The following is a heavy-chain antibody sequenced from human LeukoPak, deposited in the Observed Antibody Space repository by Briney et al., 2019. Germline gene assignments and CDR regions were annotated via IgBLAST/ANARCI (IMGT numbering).Heavy chain of an antibody. V-gene: IGHV1-18*01. CDR2: ISAYNGNT. J-gene: IGHJ4*02. Sequence: ASVKVSCKASGYTFTSYGISWVRQAPGRGLEWMGWISAYNGNTNYAQKLQGRVTMTTDTSTSTAYMELRSLRSDDTAVYYCARGGERITIFGVVITHNDYWGQGTLVTVSS. CDR1: GYTFTSYG. D-gene: IGHD3-3*01. CDR3: ARGGERITIFGVVITHNDY.